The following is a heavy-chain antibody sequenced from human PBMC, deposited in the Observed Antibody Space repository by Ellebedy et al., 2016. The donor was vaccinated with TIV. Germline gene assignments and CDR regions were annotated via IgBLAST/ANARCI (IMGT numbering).Heavy chain of an antibody. V-gene: IGHV3-49*04. Sequence: GESLKISCAVSGFTFSDHYMNWVRQAPGKGLEWVGFIRSKAYGGTTEYAASVKGRFTISRDDSKSIAYLQMNSLKTEDTAVYYCTRQRYYYGSGSYYYYYGMDVWGQGTTVTVSS. CDR3: TRQRYYYGSGSYYYYYGMDV. CDR1: GFTFSDHY. J-gene: IGHJ6*02. CDR2: IRSKAYGGTT. D-gene: IGHD3-10*01.